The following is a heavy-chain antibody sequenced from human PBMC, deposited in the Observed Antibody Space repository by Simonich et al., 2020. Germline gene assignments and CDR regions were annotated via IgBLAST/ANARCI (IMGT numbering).Heavy chain of an antibody. Sequence: QVQLQQWGAGLLKPSETLSLTCAVYGGSFSGYYWSWIRQPPGKGLEWIGEINHSGSTNYNPSLKSRVTRSVDTSKNQLSLKLSSVTAADTAVYYCARLSSRSDAFDIWGQGTMVTVSS. V-gene: IGHV4-34*01. J-gene: IGHJ3*02. CDR3: ARLSSRSDAFDI. CDR2: INHSGST. CDR1: GGSFSGYY.